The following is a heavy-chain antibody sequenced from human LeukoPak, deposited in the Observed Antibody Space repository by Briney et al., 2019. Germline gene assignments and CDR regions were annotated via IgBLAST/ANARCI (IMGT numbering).Heavy chain of an antibody. CDR3: AELGITMIGGV. V-gene: IGHV3-NL1*01. D-gene: IGHD3-10*02. CDR2: IYSGGST. J-gene: IGHJ6*04. Sequence: GGSLRLSCAASGFTFSSYGMHWVRQAPGKGLEWVSLIYSGGSTYYADSVKGRFTISRDNSKNTLYVQMNSLRAEDTAVYYCAELGITMIGGVWGKGTTVTISS. CDR1: GFTFSSYG.